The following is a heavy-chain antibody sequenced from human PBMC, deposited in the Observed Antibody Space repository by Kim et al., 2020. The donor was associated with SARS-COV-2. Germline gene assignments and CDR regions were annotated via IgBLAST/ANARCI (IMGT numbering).Heavy chain of an antibody. CDR3: ARTPLIVVVPAATEYYFDY. Sequence: GRLTISRDNAKNSLYLQMNSLRAEDTAVYYCARTPLIVVVPAATEYYFDYWGQGTLVTVSS. V-gene: IGHV3-7*04. J-gene: IGHJ4*02. D-gene: IGHD2-2*01.